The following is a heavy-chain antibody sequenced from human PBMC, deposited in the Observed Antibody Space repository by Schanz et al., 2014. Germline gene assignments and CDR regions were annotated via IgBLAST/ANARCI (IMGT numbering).Heavy chain of an antibody. Sequence: QVQLVQSGAEVKKPGASVKVSCKASGYTFTSYGINWVRQAPGQGLEWMGRIIPILGIANYAQKFQGRVTITADRSTSTAYMELSSLRSEDTAVYYCARGYGDSPTACWGQGTLITVSS. D-gene: IGHD4-17*01. CDR1: GYTFTSYG. V-gene: IGHV1-69*04. J-gene: IGHJ4*02. CDR3: ARGYGDSPTAC. CDR2: IIPILGIA.